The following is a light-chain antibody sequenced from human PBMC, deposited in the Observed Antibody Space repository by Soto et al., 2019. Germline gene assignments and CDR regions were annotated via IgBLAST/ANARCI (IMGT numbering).Light chain of an antibody. CDR1: SGDVGAYNY. CDR2: GVN. J-gene: IGLJ1*01. Sequence: QSALTQPASVSGSPGQSITISCTGTSGDVGAYNYVSWYQQHPGKAPKLMIYGVNNRPSGVSYRFSGSKSGNTASLTISGLQAEDEADYYCNSYTNTYTYVFGPGTKLTVL. V-gene: IGLV2-14*01. CDR3: NSYTNTYTYV.